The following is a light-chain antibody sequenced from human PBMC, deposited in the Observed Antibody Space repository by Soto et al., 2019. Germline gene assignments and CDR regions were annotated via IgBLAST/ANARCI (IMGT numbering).Light chain of an antibody. Sequence: QSVLTQPPSASGTPGQRVTISCSGSRSDIGSNSVNWFQQLPGTAPKLLIYNNNQRPSGVPDRFSGSKSGTSASLAISGLQSEDEADYYCATWDDSLNGRVFGGGTKLTVL. CDR2: NNN. J-gene: IGLJ3*02. V-gene: IGLV1-44*01. CDR1: RSDIGSNS. CDR3: ATWDDSLNGRV.